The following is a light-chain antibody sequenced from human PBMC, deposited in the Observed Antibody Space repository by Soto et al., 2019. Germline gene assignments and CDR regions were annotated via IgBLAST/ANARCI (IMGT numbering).Light chain of an antibody. CDR3: QQYGNSPQT. V-gene: IGKV3-20*01. Sequence: EIVLTQSPGTLSLSPGESATLSCRASQSLSNNIYLAWYQQKPGQAPRILIYGESSRATGIPNRFSGSGSGTDLNLTISSLEPEDFAVYYCQQYGNSPQTCGQGTKVDIK. CDR2: GES. CDR1: QSLSNNIY. J-gene: IGKJ1*01.